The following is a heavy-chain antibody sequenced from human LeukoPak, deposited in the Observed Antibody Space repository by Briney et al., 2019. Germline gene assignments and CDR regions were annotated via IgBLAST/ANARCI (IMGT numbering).Heavy chain of an antibody. CDR1: GYSITTGRY. CDR3: ARSLSTAGIDY. CDR2: IYQSGST. D-gene: IGHD6-19*01. Sequence: PSETLSLTCAVSGYSITTGRYWGWIRPPPGKGLEWIGSIYQSGSTYYNPSLKSRVTISVDKSKNQFSLNLRSVTAPATAVYYCARSLSTAGIDYWGQGTLVTVSS. J-gene: IGHJ4*02. V-gene: IGHV4-38-2*01.